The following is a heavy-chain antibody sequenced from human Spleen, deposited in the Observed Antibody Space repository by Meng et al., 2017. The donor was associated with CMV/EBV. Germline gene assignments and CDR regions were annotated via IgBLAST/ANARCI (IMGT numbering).Heavy chain of an antibody. J-gene: IGHJ6*02. D-gene: IGHD3-3*01. CDR1: RYTFTDYD. Sequence: ASVKVSCKASRYTFTDYDITWVRQAAGQGLEWMGWMSPNSGDTAYAQKFQGRVTITRDTTISTAYMEVSGPRSEDTAVYYCARDLRPGTTIFGVRSVHYGMDVWGQGTTVTVSS. V-gene: IGHV1-8*03. CDR2: MSPNSGDT. CDR3: ARDLRPGTTIFGVRSVHYGMDV.